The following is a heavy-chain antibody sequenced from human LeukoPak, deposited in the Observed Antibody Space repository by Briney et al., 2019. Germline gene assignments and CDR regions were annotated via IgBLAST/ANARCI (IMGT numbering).Heavy chain of an antibody. CDR3: ARHHREGGSYWAPFDY. CDR2: IYYSGST. Sequence: SETLSLTCTVSGYSISSGYYWGWIRQPPGKGLEWIGSIYYSGSTYYNPSLKSRVTISVDTSKNQFSLKLSSVTAADTAVYYCARHHREGGSYWAPFDYWGQGTLVTVSS. CDR1: GYSISSGYY. V-gene: IGHV4-38-2*02. J-gene: IGHJ4*02. D-gene: IGHD1-26*01.